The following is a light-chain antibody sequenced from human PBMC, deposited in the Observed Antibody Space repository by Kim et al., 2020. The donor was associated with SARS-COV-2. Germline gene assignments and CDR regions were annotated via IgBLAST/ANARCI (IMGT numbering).Light chain of an antibody. CDR2: GKN. J-gene: IGLJ2*01. V-gene: IGLV3-19*01. CDR3: NSRDSNDNVV. Sequence: VAWGQTVRITCKGDSLRSYYATWYQQKPGQAPILVIYGKNNRPSGIPDRFSGSSSGNTASLTITGTQAGDEADYYCNSRDSNDNVVFGGGTKLTVL. CDR1: SLRSYY.